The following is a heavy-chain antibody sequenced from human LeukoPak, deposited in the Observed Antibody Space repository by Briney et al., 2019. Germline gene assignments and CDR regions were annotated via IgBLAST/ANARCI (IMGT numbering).Heavy chain of an antibody. V-gene: IGHV3-23*01. J-gene: IGHJ3*02. CDR2: ISGGRGST. CDR3: AKDPNGDYIGAFGI. D-gene: IGHD4-17*01. CDR1: GFTFSTYA. Sequence: SGGSLRLSCAPSGFTFSTYAMSCVPHAPGKGLEFVSAISGGRGSTYYADSVKGRFTISRDNSRNTVYLQMNSLRAEDTALYYCAKDPNGDYIGAFGIWGQGTMVTVSS.